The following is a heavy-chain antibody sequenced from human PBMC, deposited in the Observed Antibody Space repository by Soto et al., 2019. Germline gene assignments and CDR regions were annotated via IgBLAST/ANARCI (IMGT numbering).Heavy chain of an antibody. V-gene: IGHV3-30*18. J-gene: IGHJ4*02. CDR2: ISYDGSNK. Sequence: GGSLRLSCAASGFTFSSYGIHWVRQAPGKGLEWVAVISYDGSNKYYADSVKGRFTISRDNSKNTLYLQMNSLRAEDTAVYYCAKDRGYYDSSGYDYWGPGTLVTVSS. D-gene: IGHD3-22*01. CDR3: AKDRGYYDSSGYDY. CDR1: GFTFSSYG.